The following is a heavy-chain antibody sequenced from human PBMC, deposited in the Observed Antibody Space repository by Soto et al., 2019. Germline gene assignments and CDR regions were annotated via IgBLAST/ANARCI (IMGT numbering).Heavy chain of an antibody. J-gene: IGHJ6*02. D-gene: IGHD2-15*01. CDR3: ARVEVVEPYYYYSGLDV. Sequence: QVQLLQSGGEVKKPVASVKVSCKASGGTFSSYAISWVRQAPGQGLEWMGGIIPIFGTANYAQKFQCRVTITADESTRTAYMELSSLRSEDTAVYYCARVEVVEPYYYYSGLDVWGQGTTVTVSS. CDR1: GGTFSSYA. CDR2: IIPIFGTA. V-gene: IGHV1-69*01.